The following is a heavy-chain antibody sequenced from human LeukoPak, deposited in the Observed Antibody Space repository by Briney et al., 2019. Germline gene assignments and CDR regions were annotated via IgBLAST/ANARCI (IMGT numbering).Heavy chain of an antibody. V-gene: IGHV3-48*03. CDR3: ARETSHCGGDCYDY. D-gene: IGHD2-21*01. CDR2: INTGSSSI. J-gene: IGHJ4*02. Sequence: GGSLRLSCTASGFSLSDYEINWVRQDPGKGLEWVSYINTGSSSIYYADSLKGRFTISRDDAKNSVYLQLNSLRAEDTALYYCARETSHCGGDCYDYWGQGTLVTVSS. CDR1: GFSLSDYE.